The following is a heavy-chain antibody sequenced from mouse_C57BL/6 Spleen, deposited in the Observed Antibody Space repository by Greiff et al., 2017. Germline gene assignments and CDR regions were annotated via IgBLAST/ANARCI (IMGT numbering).Heavy chain of an antibody. Sequence: VQLQQSGPELVKPGASVKISCKASGYAFSSSWMNWVKQRPGKGLEWIGRIYPGDGDTNYNGKFKGKATLTADKSSSTAYMPLSSLTSEDSAVYFCARSGYYDYDAFDYWGQGTTLTVSS. J-gene: IGHJ2*01. CDR3: ARSGYYDYDAFDY. V-gene: IGHV1-82*01. D-gene: IGHD2-4*01. CDR1: GYAFSSSW. CDR2: IYPGDGDT.